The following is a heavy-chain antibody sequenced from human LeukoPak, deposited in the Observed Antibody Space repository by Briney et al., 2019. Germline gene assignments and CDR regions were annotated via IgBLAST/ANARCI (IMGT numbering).Heavy chain of an antibody. D-gene: IGHD2-2*01. J-gene: IGHJ4*02. CDR1: GGSISSGGYY. CDR3: ARGYCTSKSCPDWYDF. CDR2: ISHSGGT. Sequence: PSETLSLTCTVSGGSISSGGYYWSWIRQHPGKDLEWIGYISHSGGTSSSPSLRSRVTISLHRSTNQFSLKLASVTAADTAVYYCARGYCTSKSCPDWYDFWGQGTLVTVSS. V-gene: IGHV4-30-2*01.